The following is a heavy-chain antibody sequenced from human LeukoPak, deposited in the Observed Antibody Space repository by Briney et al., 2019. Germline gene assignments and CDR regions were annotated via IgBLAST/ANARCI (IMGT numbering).Heavy chain of an antibody. V-gene: IGHV3-49*04. CDR1: GFTFGDYA. Sequence: PGGSLRLSCTASGFTFGDYAMSWVRQAPGKGLEWVGFIRGKAYGGTTEYAASVKGRFTISRDDSKSIAYLQMNSLKTEDTAVYYCTREGTYYYDSSGYWGQGTLVTVSS. CDR2: IRGKAYGGTT. D-gene: IGHD3-22*01. CDR3: TREGTYYYDSSGY. J-gene: IGHJ4*02.